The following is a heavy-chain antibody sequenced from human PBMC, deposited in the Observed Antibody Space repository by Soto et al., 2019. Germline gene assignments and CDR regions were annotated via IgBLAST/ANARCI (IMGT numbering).Heavy chain of an antibody. CDR2: ISNTGSP. Sequence: QVHLQESGPGLVKPSETLALTCTVSGASISDYYWSWIRQPPGEGLEWIGHISNTGSPTYSPSLKSRGTRLVDKSKNQFSLNLSSVTAADTAVYFCARFLRSGSHWSAFDIWGQGTKVSVSS. D-gene: IGHD3-3*01. CDR3: ARFLRSGSHWSAFDI. V-gene: IGHV4-59*01. CDR1: GASISDYY. J-gene: IGHJ3*02.